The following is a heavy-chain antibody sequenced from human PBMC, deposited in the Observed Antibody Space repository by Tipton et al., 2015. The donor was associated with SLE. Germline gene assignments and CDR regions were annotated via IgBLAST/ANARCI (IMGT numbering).Heavy chain of an antibody. V-gene: IGHV1-18*01. CDR3: ASSMYSSSWYEGDY. CDR2: ISAYNGNT. Sequence: QSGPEVKKPGASVKVSCKASGYTFTSYGISWVRQAPGQGLEWMGWISAYNGNTNYAQKLQGRVTMTTDTSTSTAYMELRSLRSDDAAVYYCASSMYSSSWYEGDYWGQGTLVTVSS. J-gene: IGHJ4*02. D-gene: IGHD6-13*01. CDR1: GYTFTSYG.